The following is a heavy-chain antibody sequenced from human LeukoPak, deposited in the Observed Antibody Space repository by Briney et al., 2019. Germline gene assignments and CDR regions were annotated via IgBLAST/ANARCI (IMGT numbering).Heavy chain of an antibody. CDR1: GFTFSSYA. Sequence: GGSLRLSCAASGFTFSSYAMHWVRQAPGKGLEWVAVISYDGGNKYYADSVKGRFTISRDNPKNTLYLQMNSLRAEDTAIYYCTKGDGRTFGGKPDYWGQGTLVTVSS. J-gene: IGHJ4*02. V-gene: IGHV3-30*18. D-gene: IGHD4-23*01. CDR2: ISYDGGNK. CDR3: TKGDGRTFGGKPDY.